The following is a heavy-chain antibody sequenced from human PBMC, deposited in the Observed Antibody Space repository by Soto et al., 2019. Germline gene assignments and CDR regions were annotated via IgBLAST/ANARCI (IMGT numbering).Heavy chain of an antibody. CDR1: GFTFSSHA. D-gene: IGHD3-16*01. CDR3: VKKGSGGNWFDP. CDR2: SGSSGAT. Sequence: EVQLVESGGGLVQRGGSLRLSCAASGFTFSSHAMSWVRQPPAKGLEWVSASGSSGATYYADSVKGRFIISRDTSKNTLYLEMNRLSPEDTGVYYCVKKGSGGNWFDPWGQGTLVTVS. J-gene: IGHJ5*02. V-gene: IGHV3-23*04.